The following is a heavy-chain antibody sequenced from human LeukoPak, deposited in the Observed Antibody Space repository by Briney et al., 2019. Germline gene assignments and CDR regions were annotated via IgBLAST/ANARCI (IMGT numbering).Heavy chain of an antibody. CDR2: INSDGSST. D-gene: IGHD3-10*01. CDR3: ARRGHPYYFDF. J-gene: IGHJ4*02. CDR1: GFTFSSYW. Sequence: PGGSLRLSCAAPGFTFSSYWMHWVRQAPGKGLVWVSRINSDGSSTNYADSVKGRFTVSRDNAKNTLYLQMSSLRAEDTAVYYCARRGHPYYFDFWGQGTLVTVSS. V-gene: IGHV3-74*01.